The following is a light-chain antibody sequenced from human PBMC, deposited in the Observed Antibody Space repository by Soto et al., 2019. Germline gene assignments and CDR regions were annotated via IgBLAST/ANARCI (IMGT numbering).Light chain of an antibody. V-gene: IGKV3-11*01. J-gene: IGKJ2*01. CDR1: QSVSSY. CDR2: DAS. CDR3: RQLTTSPRPT. Sequence: ESVLTQSPATLSLSPGERATLSCRASQSVSSYLAWYQQKPGQAPRLLIYDASNSATGIPARFSGSGSRTNFPLTISSFALQNFEVYYGRQLTTSPRPTFGQG.